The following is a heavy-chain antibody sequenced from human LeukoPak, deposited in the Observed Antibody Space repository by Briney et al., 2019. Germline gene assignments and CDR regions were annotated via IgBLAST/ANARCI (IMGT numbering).Heavy chain of an antibody. Sequence: GGSLRLSCAASGFSFSNYYMIWVRQAPGKGLECISYITPSSDIIHYADSVKGRFAVSRDNAKNLLYLQINSLRVEDTALYCCARVVRGVTGGDYWGRGTLVSVSS. CDR2: ITPSSDII. CDR1: GFSFSNYY. CDR3: ARVVRGVTGGDY. J-gene: IGHJ4*02. D-gene: IGHD3-10*02. V-gene: IGHV3-48*01.